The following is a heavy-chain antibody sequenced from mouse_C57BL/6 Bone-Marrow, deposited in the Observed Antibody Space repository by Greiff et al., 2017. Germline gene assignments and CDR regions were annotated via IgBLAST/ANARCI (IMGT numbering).Heavy chain of an antibody. Sequence: QVQLKQSGAELVKPGASVKISCKASGYAFSSYWMNWVKQRPGKGLEWIGQIYPGDGDTNYNGKFKGKATLTADKSSSTAYMQLSSLTSEDSAVYFCALITTVVDYYAMDYWGQGTSVTVSS. V-gene: IGHV1-80*01. CDR1: GYAFSSYW. CDR2: IYPGDGDT. CDR3: ALITTVVDYYAMDY. J-gene: IGHJ4*01. D-gene: IGHD1-1*01.